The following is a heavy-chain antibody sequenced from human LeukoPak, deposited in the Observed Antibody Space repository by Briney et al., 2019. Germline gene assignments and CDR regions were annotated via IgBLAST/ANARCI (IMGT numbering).Heavy chain of an antibody. CDR1: GFTFSSYA. CDR2: ISYDGSNK. D-gene: IGHD4-17*01. Sequence: GGSLRLSCAASGFTFSSYAMHWVRQAPGKGLEWVAVISYDGSNKYYAYSVKGRFTISRDNSKNTLYLQMNSLRAEDTAVYYCASPTASPTVTEYYFDYWGQGTLVTVSS. CDR3: ASPTASPTVTEYYFDY. J-gene: IGHJ4*02. V-gene: IGHV3-30-3*01.